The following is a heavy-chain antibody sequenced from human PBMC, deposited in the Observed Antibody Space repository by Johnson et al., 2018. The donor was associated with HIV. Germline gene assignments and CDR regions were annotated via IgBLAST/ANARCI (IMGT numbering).Heavy chain of an antibody. J-gene: IGHJ3*02. CDR1: GFTFSSYP. V-gene: IGHV3-23*04. CDR3: ASKLVRPRDAFDI. D-gene: IGHD6-13*01. Sequence: VLLVESGGGVVQPGRSLRLSCAASGFTFSSYPMHWVRQAPGKGLQWVSAISGSGGSTYYADSVKGRFTISRDNSKNTLYLQMNSLRAEDTAVYYCASKLVRPRDAFDIWGQGTMVTVSS. CDR2: ISGSGGST.